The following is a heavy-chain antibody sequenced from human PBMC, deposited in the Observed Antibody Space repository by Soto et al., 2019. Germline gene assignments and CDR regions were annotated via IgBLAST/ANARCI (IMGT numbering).Heavy chain of an antibody. CDR2: INHSGST. CDR3: ASVIGGDAFDI. CDR1: GGSFSGYY. V-gene: IGHV4-34*01. Sequence: SLTCAVYGGSFSGYYWSLIRQPPGKGLEWIGEINHSGSTNYNPSLKSRVTISVDTSKNQFSLKLSSVTAADTAVYYCASVIGGDAFDIWGQGTMVTVSS. D-gene: IGHD3-16*02. J-gene: IGHJ3*02.